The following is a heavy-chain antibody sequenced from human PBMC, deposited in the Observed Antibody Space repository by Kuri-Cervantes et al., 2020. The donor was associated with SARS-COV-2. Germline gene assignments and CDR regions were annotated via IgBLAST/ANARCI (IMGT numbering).Heavy chain of an antibody. CDR2: IIPIFGTA. CDR3: ARDRGSEYSSSALFDY. V-gene: IGHV1-69*13. Sequence: SVKVSCKASGGTFSSYAISWVRQAPGQGLEWMGGIIPIFGTANYAQKFQGRVTITADESTSTAYMELSSLRSEDTAVYCCARDRGSEYSSSALFDYWGQGTLVTVSS. CDR1: GGTFSSYA. J-gene: IGHJ4*02. D-gene: IGHD6-6*01.